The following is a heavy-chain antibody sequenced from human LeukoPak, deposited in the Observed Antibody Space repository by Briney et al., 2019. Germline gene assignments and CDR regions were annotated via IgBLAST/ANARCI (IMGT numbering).Heavy chain of an antibody. CDR1: GGTFSSYA. Sequence: ASVKVSCKASGGTFSSYAISWVRQAPGQGLEWMGRIIPILGIANYAQKFQGRVTITADKSTSTAYMELSSLRSEDTAVYYCARSLTTVVTDLHWYFDLWGRGTLVTVSS. D-gene: IGHD4-23*01. J-gene: IGHJ2*01. V-gene: IGHV1-69*04. CDR2: IIPILGIA. CDR3: ARSLTTVVTDLHWYFDL.